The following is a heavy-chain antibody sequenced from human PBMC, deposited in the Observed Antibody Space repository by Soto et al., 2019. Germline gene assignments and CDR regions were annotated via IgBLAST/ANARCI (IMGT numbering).Heavy chain of an antibody. Sequence: PSETLSLTCAVYGGSFSGYYWSWIRQPPGKGLEWIGEINHSGSTNYNPSLKSRVTISVDTSKNQFSLKLSSVTAADTAVYYCARTYSSSSSSRDNWSDPWGQGTLVTVSS. V-gene: IGHV4-34*01. CDR3: ARTYSSSSSSRDNWSDP. CDR2: INHSGST. J-gene: IGHJ5*02. CDR1: GGSFSGYY. D-gene: IGHD6-6*01.